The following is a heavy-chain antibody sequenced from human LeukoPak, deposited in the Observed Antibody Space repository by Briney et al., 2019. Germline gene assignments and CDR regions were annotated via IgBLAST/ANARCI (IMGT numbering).Heavy chain of an antibody. Sequence: GGSLRLSCAASGFTFSSYSMNWVRQAPGKGLEWVSYISSSSSTIYYADSVKGRFTISRDNAKNSLYLQMNSLRAEDTAVYYCARVYCSSTSCLDAFEIWGQGTMVTVSS. CDR3: ARVYCSSTSCLDAFEI. J-gene: IGHJ3*02. V-gene: IGHV3-48*04. D-gene: IGHD2-2*01. CDR1: GFTFSSYS. CDR2: ISSSSSTI.